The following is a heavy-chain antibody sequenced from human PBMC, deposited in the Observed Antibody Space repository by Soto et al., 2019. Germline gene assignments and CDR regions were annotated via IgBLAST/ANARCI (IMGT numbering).Heavy chain of an antibody. CDR1: GFTFSSYG. D-gene: IGHD3-22*01. Sequence: GGSLRLSCAASGFTFSSYGMHWVRQAPGKGLEWVAVIWYDGSNKYYADSVKGRFTISRDNSKNTLYLQMNSLRAEDTAVYYCARGLHYYDSSGYLSYWGQGTLVTSPQ. J-gene: IGHJ4*02. V-gene: IGHV3-33*01. CDR3: ARGLHYYDSSGYLSY. CDR2: IWYDGSNK.